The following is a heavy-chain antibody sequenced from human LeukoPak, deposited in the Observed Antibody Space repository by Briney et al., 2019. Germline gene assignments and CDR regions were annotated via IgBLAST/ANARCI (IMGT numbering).Heavy chain of an antibody. J-gene: IGHJ4*02. CDR1: GASISNANYY. CDR2: IYYSGSA. D-gene: IGHD5-12*01. V-gene: IGHV4-31*03. CDR3: ARRRGYSGNDDLDY. Sequence: SQTLSLTCTVSGASISNANYYGSWIRQFPGKGLEWIAHIYYSGSAYYNPSLKRRVTMSVDTYKNQFSLTMTSGTLADTAVYYCARRRGYSGNDDLDYWGRGTLVTVSS.